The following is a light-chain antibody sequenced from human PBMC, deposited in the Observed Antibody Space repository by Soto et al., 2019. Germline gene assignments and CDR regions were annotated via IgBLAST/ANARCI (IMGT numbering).Light chain of an antibody. CDR3: QHYNSYAEA. CDR1: QTIRSW. CDR2: KAS. J-gene: IGKJ1*01. Sequence: DIQMTQSPSTLSGSVGDRVTITCRASQTIRSWLAWYQQKPGKAPKLLIYKASTLKSGVPSRFSGSGSGTEFTLTISSLEPDDFAPYCCQHYNSYAEAFGQGTKVDLK. V-gene: IGKV1-5*03.